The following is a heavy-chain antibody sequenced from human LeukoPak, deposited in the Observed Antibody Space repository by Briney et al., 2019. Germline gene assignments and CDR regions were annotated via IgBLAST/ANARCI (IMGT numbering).Heavy chain of an antibody. CDR2: INSDGSST. CDR3: AKGRPGYTYLDFDY. Sequence: QPGGSLRLSCAASRFTFSSYWMHWVRQAPGRGLVWVSRINSDGSSTTYADSVKGRFTISRDNAKNTLYLQMNSLRAEDTPVYYCAKGRPGYTYLDFDYWGQGTLVTVSS. D-gene: IGHD5-18*01. J-gene: IGHJ4*02. V-gene: IGHV3-74*01. CDR1: RFTFSSYW.